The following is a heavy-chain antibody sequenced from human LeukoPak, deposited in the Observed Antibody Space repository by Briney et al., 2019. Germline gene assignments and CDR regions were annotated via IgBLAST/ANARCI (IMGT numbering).Heavy chain of an antibody. CDR1: GFTFSSYE. Sequence: GGSLRLSCAASGFTFSSYEMNWVRQAPGKGLEWVSYISSSGSTIYYADSVKGRFTISRDNAKNSLYLQMNSLRAEDTAVYYCARAQGHCGGDCLPPNWFDPWGQGTLVTVSS. CDR2: ISSSGSTI. J-gene: IGHJ5*02. D-gene: IGHD2-21*02. V-gene: IGHV3-48*03. CDR3: ARAQGHCGGDCLPPNWFDP.